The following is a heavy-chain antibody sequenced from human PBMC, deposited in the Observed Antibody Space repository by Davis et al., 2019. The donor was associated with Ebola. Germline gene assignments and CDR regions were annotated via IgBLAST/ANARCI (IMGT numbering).Heavy chain of an antibody. D-gene: IGHD6-19*01. CDR3: TSPMGIAVAGTYWYFDL. V-gene: IGHV3-73*01. Sequence: GGSLTLSCAASGFTFSGSAMHWVRQPSGKGLARVGRIRSKANSYATAYAASVKGRFTISRDDSKNTAYLQINSLKTEDTAVYYCTSPMGIAVAGTYWYFDLWGRGTLVTVSS. CDR1: GFTFSGSA. J-gene: IGHJ2*01. CDR2: IRSKANSYAT.